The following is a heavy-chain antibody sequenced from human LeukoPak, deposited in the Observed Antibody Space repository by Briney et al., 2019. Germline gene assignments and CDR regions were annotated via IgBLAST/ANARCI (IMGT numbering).Heavy chain of an antibody. CDR2: INPNIHGI. D-gene: IGHD1-26*01. CDR1: GYTFTDYY. V-gene: IGHV1-2*02. CDR3: ARVKDRGIVGASAVVDP. J-gene: IGHJ5*02. Sequence: ASVKVSCKASGYTFTDYYIHWVRQAPGQGLEWMGWINPNIHGINYAQKFQGRVTMTRDTSITTAYMELSMLRSDDTAVYYCARVKDRGIVGASAVVDPWGQGALVTVS.